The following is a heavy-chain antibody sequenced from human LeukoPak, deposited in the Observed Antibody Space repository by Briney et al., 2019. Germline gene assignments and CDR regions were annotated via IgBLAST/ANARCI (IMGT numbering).Heavy chain of an antibody. D-gene: IGHD1-26*01. Sequence: SETLSLTCTVSVVSIRNDYCSCGREPPGKRGEWGWYIYDSVITNYNPSLKSRVTISVDTSKNQFSLQLSSVTAADPAVYYCARGSYGDYWGKGTLVTVS. V-gene: IGHV4-59*01. CDR2: IYDSVIT. J-gene: IGHJ4*02. CDR3: ARGSYGDY. CDR1: VVSIRNDY.